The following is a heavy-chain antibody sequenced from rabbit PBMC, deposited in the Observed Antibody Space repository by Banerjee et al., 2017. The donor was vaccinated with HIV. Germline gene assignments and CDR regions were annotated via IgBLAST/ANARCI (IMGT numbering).Heavy chain of an antibody. CDR2: INSNTGNT. J-gene: IGHJ4*01. V-gene: IGHV1S45*01. CDR3: ARDLAGVIGWNFNL. CDR1: GFTISGYH. Sequence: QEQLKESGGGLVTPGGTLTLTCTASGFTISGYHMCWVRQAPGKGLEWIACINSNTGNTVYASWAKGRFTISKASSTTVTLQMTSLTAADTATYFCARDLAGVIGWNFNLWGQGTLVTVS. D-gene: IGHD4-1*01.